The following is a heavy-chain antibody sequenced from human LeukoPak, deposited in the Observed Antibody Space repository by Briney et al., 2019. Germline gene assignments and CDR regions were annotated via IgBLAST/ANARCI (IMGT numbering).Heavy chain of an antibody. CDR1: GGSFSGYY. V-gene: IGHV4-34*01. J-gene: IGHJ5*02. D-gene: IGHD2-15*01. Sequence: PSETLSLTCAVYGGSFSGYYWSWIRQPPGKGLEWIGEINHSGSTNYNPSLKSRVTISVDTSKNQFSLKLSSVTAADTAVYYCARHARLLLRRFDPWGQGTLVTVSS. CDR3: ARHARLLLRRFDP. CDR2: INHSGST.